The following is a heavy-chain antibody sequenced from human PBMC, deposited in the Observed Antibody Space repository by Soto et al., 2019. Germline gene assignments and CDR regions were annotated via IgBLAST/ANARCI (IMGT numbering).Heavy chain of an antibody. Sequence: SVKVSCKASGYTFTGYYMHWVRQAPGQGLEWMGWINPNSGGTNYAQKFQGRVTMTRDTSISTAYMELSRLRSDDTAVYYCATINYDILTGYYYYYGMDVWGQGTTVTVSS. D-gene: IGHD3-9*01. J-gene: IGHJ6*02. CDR1: GYTFTGYY. CDR3: ATINYDILTGYYYYYGMDV. CDR2: INPNSGGT. V-gene: IGHV1-2*02.